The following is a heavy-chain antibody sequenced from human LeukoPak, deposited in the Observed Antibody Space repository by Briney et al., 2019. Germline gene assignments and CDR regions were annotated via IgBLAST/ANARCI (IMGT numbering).Heavy chain of an antibody. CDR1: GYNFTSYW. CDR3: ARPYYDSTGPSGAFDI. CDR2: IYPGDSDT. Sequence: GESLKISCKGSGYNFTSYWIGWVRQMPGKGLEWMGIIYPGDSDTRYSPSFQGQVTISADKSISTAYLQWSSLKASDTAMYYCARPYYDSTGPSGAFDIWGQGTMVTVSS. V-gene: IGHV5-51*01. D-gene: IGHD3-22*01. J-gene: IGHJ3*02.